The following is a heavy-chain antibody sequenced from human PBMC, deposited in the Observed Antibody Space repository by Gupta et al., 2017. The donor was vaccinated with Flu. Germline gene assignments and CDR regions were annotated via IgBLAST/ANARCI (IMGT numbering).Heavy chain of an antibody. CDR2: ITGSGGNA. CDR3: AKAPWRDGYNRPDY. V-gene: IGHV3-23*01. J-gene: IGHJ4*02. CDR1: GFTFSNFA. Sequence: DVELLESGGGLVQPGGSLRLSCAASGFTFSNFAMSWVRQAPGKGLEWVSAITGSGGNAYHADSVKGRFTISRDNSKNTLYLQMNSLRAEDTAVYFCAKAPWRDGYNRPDYWGQGTLVTVSS. D-gene: IGHD5-12*01.